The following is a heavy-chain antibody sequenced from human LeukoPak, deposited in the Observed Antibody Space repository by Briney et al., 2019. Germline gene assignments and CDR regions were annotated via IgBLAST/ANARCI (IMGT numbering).Heavy chain of an antibody. J-gene: IGHJ2*01. CDR2: TYYSGST. D-gene: IGHD3-9*01. CDR1: GGSISSYY. CDR3: ARAEFYYDILTGFQNWYFDL. Sequence: PSETLSLTCTVSGGSISSYYWSWIRQPPGKGLEWIGYTYYSGSTNYNPSLKSRVTISVDTSKNQFSLKLSSVTAADTAVYYCARAEFYYDILTGFQNWYFDLWGRGTLVTVSS. V-gene: IGHV4-59*01.